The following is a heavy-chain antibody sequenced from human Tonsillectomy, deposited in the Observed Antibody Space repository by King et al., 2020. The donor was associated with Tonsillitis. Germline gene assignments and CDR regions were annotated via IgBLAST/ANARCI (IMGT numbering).Heavy chain of an antibody. D-gene: IGHD3-3*01. Sequence: VQLQQWGAGLLKPSETLSLTCAVYGGSFSGCYWSWIRQPPGKGLEWIGEINHSGSTNYNPSLKSRVTISVDTSKNQFSLKLSSVTAAETAVYYCARGLLYYDFWSGAGYMDVWGKGTTVTVSS. V-gene: IGHV4-34*01. CDR3: ARGLLYYDFWSGAGYMDV. CDR2: INHSGST. CDR1: GGSFSGCY. J-gene: IGHJ6*03.